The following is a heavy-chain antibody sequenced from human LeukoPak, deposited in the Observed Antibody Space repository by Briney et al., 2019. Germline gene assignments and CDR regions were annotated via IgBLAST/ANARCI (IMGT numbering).Heavy chain of an antibody. J-gene: IGHJ4*02. Sequence: PSQTRSLTCTVSGGSISSGGYYWSWIRQHPGKGLEWFGYIYYSGSTYYNPSPKSRVTISVDTSKNQFSLKLSSVTAADTAVYYCARLYCSSTSCPFDYWGQGTLVTVSS. D-gene: IGHD2-2*01. CDR1: GGSISSGGYY. CDR3: ARLYCSSTSCPFDY. V-gene: IGHV4-31*03. CDR2: IYYSGST.